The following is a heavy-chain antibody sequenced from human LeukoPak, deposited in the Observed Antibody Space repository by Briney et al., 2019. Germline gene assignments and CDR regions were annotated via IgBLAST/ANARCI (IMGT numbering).Heavy chain of an antibody. J-gene: IGHJ4*02. D-gene: IGHD3-22*01. CDR2: INTNTGNP. V-gene: IGHV7-4-1*02. CDR3: TRPRWYYDSSGYGY. Sequence: AAVKVSCKPSGYTFTSYAMNWVRQAPGQGLEWMGWINTNTGNPTYAQGFTGRFVFSLDTSVSTAYLQISSLKAEDTAVYYCTRPRWYYDSSGYGYWGQGTLVTVSS. CDR1: GYTFTSYA.